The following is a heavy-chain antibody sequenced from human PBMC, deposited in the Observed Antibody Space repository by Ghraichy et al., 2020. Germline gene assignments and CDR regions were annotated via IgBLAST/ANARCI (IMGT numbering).Heavy chain of an antibody. V-gene: IGHV1-18*01. D-gene: IGHD6-19*01. CDR1: GDTFTNYV. Sequence: ASVKVSCKASGDTFTNYVITWVRQAPVQLLEWMGWINTDNGNTNYAQQLQDRVTLTTDTSTTTAYMELRSLRSDDTAVYYCARELFGYSTGWAFDYWGQGTLVFVTS. CDR3: ARELFGYSTGWAFDY. J-gene: IGHJ4*02. CDR2: INTDNGNT.